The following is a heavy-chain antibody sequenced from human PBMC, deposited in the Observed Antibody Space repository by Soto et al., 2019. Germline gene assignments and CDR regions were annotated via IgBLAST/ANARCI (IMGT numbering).Heavy chain of an antibody. Sequence: QVQLVQSGAEVKKPGASVKVSCKASGYTFTSYGISWVRQAPGQGLEWMGWISAYNGNTNYAQKLQGRVTMTTDTSASTAYMELRSLRSDDTAVYYCARDREYYDRSGPNWFDPWGQGTLVTVSS. V-gene: IGHV1-18*01. CDR2: ISAYNGNT. J-gene: IGHJ5*02. CDR3: ARDREYYDRSGPNWFDP. CDR1: GYTFTSYG. D-gene: IGHD3-22*01.